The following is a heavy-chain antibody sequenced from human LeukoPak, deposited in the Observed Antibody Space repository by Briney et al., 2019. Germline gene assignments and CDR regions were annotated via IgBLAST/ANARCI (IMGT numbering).Heavy chain of an antibody. D-gene: IGHD4-23*01. V-gene: IGHV3-23*01. CDR2: ISGSGDST. CDR3: AKDPGYGGNVFDY. CDR1: GFTFSSYG. Sequence: GGTLRLSCAASGFTFSSYGMSWVRQAPGKGLEWVSAISGSGDSTYYAGSVKGRFTISRDNSKNALYLQMNSLRAEDTAVYYCAKDPGYGGNVFDYWGQGTLVTASS. J-gene: IGHJ4*02.